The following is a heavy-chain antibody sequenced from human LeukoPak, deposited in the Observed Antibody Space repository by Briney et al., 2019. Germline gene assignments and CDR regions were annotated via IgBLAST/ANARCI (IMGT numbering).Heavy chain of an antibody. CDR2: ISSGSSYI. Sequence: GGSLRLSCAASGFTFSTYSINWVRQAPGKGLEWVSSISSGSSYIYYGDSVKGRFTISRYNAKNSLYLQMNSLRAEDTAVYYCPRTPTAWTPLDYSDQRTLVTVSS. CDR3: PRTPTAWTPLDY. J-gene: IGHJ4*02. V-gene: IGHV3-21*01. D-gene: IGHD1-1*01. CDR1: GFTFSTYS.